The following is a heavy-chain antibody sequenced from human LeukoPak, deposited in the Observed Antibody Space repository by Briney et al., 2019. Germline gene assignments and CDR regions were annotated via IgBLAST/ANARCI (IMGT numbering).Heavy chain of an antibody. CDR2: ISGSGGST. CDR1: GFTFSSYA. Sequence: GESLRLSCAASGFTFSSYAMSWVRQAPGKGLEWVSAISGSGGSTYYADSVKGRFTISRDNSKNTLYLQMNSLRAEDTAVYYCAKDSVYSSGWDYWGQGTLVTVSS. CDR3: AKDSVYSSGWDY. J-gene: IGHJ4*02. D-gene: IGHD6-19*01. V-gene: IGHV3-23*01.